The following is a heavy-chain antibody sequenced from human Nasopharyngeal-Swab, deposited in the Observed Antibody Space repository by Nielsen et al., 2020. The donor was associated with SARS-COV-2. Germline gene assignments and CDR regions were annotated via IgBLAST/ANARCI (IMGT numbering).Heavy chain of an antibody. CDR2: INPSGGST. D-gene: IGHD6-13*01. J-gene: IGHJ4*02. V-gene: IGHV1-46*01. CDR3: ARAFSSWYVMQASDYFDY. CDR1: GYTFTSYY. Sequence: SVNVSCKASGYTFTSYYMHWVRQAPGQGLEWMGIINPSGGSTSYAQKFQGRVTMTRDTSTSTVYMELSSLRSEDTAVYYCARAFSSWYVMQASDYFDYWGQGTLVTVSS.